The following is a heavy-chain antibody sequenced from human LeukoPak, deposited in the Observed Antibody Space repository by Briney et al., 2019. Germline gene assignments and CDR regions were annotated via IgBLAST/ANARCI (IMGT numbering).Heavy chain of an antibody. CDR3: ARTPPHYGDYGYYGMDV. D-gene: IGHD4-17*01. J-gene: IGHJ6*02. Sequence: PSETLSLTCTVSGGSIRNGDFYWSWIRQSPGKGLEWTGYIYYNGSTNYNPSLKSRVTISVDTSKNQFSLKLSSVTAADTAVYYCARTPPHYGDYGYYGMDVWGQGTTVTVSS. CDR2: IYYNGST. CDR1: GGSIRNGDFY. V-gene: IGHV4-61*08.